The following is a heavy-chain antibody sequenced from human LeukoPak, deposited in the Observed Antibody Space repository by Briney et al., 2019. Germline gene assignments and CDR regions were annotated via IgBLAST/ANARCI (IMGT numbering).Heavy chain of an antibody. Sequence: ASVKVSCKASGYTFTGYYMHRVRQAPGQGLEWMGWINPNSGGTNYAQKFQGWVTMTRDTSISTAYMELSRLRSDDTAVYYCAREDSSSWYGFDYWGQGTLVTVSS. CDR2: INPNSGGT. V-gene: IGHV1-2*04. CDR1: GYTFTGYY. D-gene: IGHD6-13*01. J-gene: IGHJ4*02. CDR3: AREDSSSWYGFDY.